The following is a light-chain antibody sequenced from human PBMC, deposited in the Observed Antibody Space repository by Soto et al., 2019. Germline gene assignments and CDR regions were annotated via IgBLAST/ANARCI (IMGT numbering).Light chain of an antibody. CDR2: DAS. CDR3: HTYNSYSLHT. V-gene: IGKV1-5*01. Sequence: IQLHQYPSTLSASVGDSLPITCRASQSVSRRLAWFQQKPGKAPKLLIYDASSLESGVPSRFSGRGSGTEFTLTISSLQPDDCATYYCHTYNSYSLHTFGQGTKVDIK. CDR1: QSVSRR. J-gene: IGKJ2*01.